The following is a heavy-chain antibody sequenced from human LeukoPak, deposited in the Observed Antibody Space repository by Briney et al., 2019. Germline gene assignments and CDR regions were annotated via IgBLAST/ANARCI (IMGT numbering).Heavy chain of an antibody. Sequence: PSETLSLTCAVYGGSFSGYYWSWIRQPPGKGLEWIGEINHSGSTNYNPSLKSRVTISVDTSKNQFSLKLSSVTAADTAVYYCARPLEVLLWFGELLRAGFDYWGQGTLVTVSS. V-gene: IGHV4-34*01. CDR3: ARPLEVLLWFGELLRAGFDY. CDR1: GGSFSGYY. J-gene: IGHJ4*02. CDR2: INHSGST. D-gene: IGHD3-10*01.